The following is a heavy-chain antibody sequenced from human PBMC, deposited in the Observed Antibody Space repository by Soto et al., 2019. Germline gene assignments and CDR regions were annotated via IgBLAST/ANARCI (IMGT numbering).Heavy chain of an antibody. CDR1: GGTFSSYA. CDR2: IIPIFGTA. Sequence: GTSVKVTCKASGGTFSSYAISWVRQAPGQGLEWMGGIIPIFGTANYAQKFQGRVTITADKSTSTAYMELSSLRSEDTAVYYCARAVGQQLVLNSWGQGTRVTVSS. D-gene: IGHD6-13*01. V-gene: IGHV1-69*06. CDR3: ARAVGQQLVLNS. J-gene: IGHJ4*02.